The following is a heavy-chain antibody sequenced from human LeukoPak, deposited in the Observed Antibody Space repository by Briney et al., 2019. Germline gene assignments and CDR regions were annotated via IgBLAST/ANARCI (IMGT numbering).Heavy chain of an antibody. J-gene: IGHJ4*02. CDR3: ARVTYQNYYDSSGSCGY. CDR1: GFTFSSYE. Sequence: PGGFLRLSCAASGFTFSSYEMNWVRQAPGKGLEWVSYISSSGSTIYYADSVKGRFTISRDNAKNSLYLQMNSLRAEDTAVYYCARVTYQNYYDSSGSCGYWGQGTLVTVSS. D-gene: IGHD3-22*01. V-gene: IGHV3-48*03. CDR2: ISSSGSTI.